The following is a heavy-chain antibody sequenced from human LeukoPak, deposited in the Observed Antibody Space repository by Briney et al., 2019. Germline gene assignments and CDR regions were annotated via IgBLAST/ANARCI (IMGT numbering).Heavy chain of an antibody. V-gene: IGHV3-23*01. CDR3: AREHGDLYFDY. Sequence: GRSLRLSCAASGFIFSNYEMNWVRQAPGKGLEWVSTISGSGGTTYYADSVKGRFTISRDNSENTLYQQMNSLRAEDTAVYYCAREHGDLYFDYWGQGTLVTVS. D-gene: IGHD4-17*01. J-gene: IGHJ4*02. CDR1: GFIFSNYE. CDR2: ISGSGGTT.